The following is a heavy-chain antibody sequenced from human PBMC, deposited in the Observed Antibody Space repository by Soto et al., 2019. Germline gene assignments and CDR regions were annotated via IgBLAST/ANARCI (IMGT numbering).Heavy chain of an antibody. CDR1: GGSISSGGYS. D-gene: IGHD2-21*02. Sequence: SETLSLTCAVSGGSISSGGYSWSRFRQPPGKGLEWIGYIYHSGSTYYNPSLKSRVTISVDRSKNQFSLKLSSVTAADTAVYYCARGSPVATDYWGQGTLVTVSS. J-gene: IGHJ4*02. V-gene: IGHV4-30-2*01. CDR2: IYHSGST. CDR3: ARGSPVATDY.